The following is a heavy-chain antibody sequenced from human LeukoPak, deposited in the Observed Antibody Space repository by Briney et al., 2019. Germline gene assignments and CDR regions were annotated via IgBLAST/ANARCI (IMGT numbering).Heavy chain of an antibody. CDR1: GGSISSGGYY. V-gene: IGHV4-30-2*01. D-gene: IGHD3-3*01. CDR2: IYHSGST. Sequence: SETLSLTCTVSGGSISSGGYYWSWIRQPPGKGLEWIGYIYHSGSTYYNPSLKSRVTISVDRSKNQFSLKLSSVTAADTAVYYCARGITTLDWFDPWGQGTLVTASS. J-gene: IGHJ5*02. CDR3: ARGITTLDWFDP.